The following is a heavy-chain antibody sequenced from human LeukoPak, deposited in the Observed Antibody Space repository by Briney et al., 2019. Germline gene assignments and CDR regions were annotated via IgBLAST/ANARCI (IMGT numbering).Heavy chain of an antibody. J-gene: IGHJ5*02. CDR1: GFTFSSYN. D-gene: IGHD2/OR15-2a*01. Sequence: GGSLRLSCAASGFTFSSYNMNWVRQTPGQGLEWVSSITSGSSHIYYADSVKGRFTISRDNAKSSLYLQMNSLRVEDTAVYYCARVLKNFYDAKWFDPWGQGTLVTVSS. CDR2: ITSGSSHI. V-gene: IGHV3-21*04. CDR3: ARVLKNFYDAKWFDP.